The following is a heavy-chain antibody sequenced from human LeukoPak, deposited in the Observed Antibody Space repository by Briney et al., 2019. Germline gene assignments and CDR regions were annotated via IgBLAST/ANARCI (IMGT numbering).Heavy chain of an antibody. Sequence: GASVKVSSKHSGYTFTGYALKWVPEATGQGLEWMGWVNPNSGDTAYAQNFQGRVTMTRDTSINTAYMKLSRLRSEGTAVYYVPRGVWTLFHVYCGEGTLVTVSS. CDR3: PRGVWTLFHVY. V-gene: IGHV1-8*01. D-gene: IGHD2-21*01. CDR1: GYTFTGYA. CDR2: VNPNSGDT. J-gene: IGHJ4*02.